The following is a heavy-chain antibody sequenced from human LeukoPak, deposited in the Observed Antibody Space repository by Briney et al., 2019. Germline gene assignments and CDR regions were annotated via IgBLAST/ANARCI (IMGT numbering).Heavy chain of an antibody. CDR3: AKAGSGYNAFDY. CDR2: ISSSGANT. CDR1: GFTFSSYA. J-gene: IGHJ4*02. Sequence: GGSLRLSCAASGFTFSSYAMSWVRQAPGKGLEWVSIISSSGANTYYADSVKGRFTISRDNSKNTLYLQMNSLRAEDTALYYCAKAGSGYNAFDYWGQGTLVTVSS. D-gene: IGHD5-24*01. V-gene: IGHV3-23*01.